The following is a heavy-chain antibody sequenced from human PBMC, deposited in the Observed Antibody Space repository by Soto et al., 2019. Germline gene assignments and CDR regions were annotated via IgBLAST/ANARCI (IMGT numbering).Heavy chain of an antibody. CDR2: IIPIFGTA. CDR1: GGTFSSYA. J-gene: IGHJ3*02. CDR3: AGYDSSGYLDMVAFDI. Sequence: SVKVSCTASGGTFSSYAISWVRQAPGQGLEWMGGIIPIFGTANYAQKFQGRVTITADESTSTAYMELSSLRSEDTAVYYCAGYDSSGYLDMVAFDIWGQGTMVTVSS. V-gene: IGHV1-69*13. D-gene: IGHD3-22*01.